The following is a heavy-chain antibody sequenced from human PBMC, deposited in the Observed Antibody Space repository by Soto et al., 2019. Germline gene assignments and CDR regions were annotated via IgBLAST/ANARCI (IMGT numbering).Heavy chain of an antibody. D-gene: IGHD2-2*01. Sequence: GGSLRLSCAASGFTFSGSAVHWVRQASGKGLEWVGRIRTKANNDATAYAASVKGRFTISRDDSNNTAYLQMNSLKAEDTAVYYCTRQSSGYCSSTSCYSTFDPWGQGTLVTVSS. CDR2: IRTKANNDAT. CDR3: TRQSSGYCSSTSCYSTFDP. J-gene: IGHJ5*02. V-gene: IGHV3-73*01. CDR1: GFTFSGSA.